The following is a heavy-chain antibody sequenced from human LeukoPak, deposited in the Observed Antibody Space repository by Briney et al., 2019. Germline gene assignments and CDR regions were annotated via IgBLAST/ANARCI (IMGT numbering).Heavy chain of an antibody. CDR3: ARYCTSTSCQAGGGMDV. D-gene: IGHD2-2*01. V-gene: IGHV3-66*01. J-gene: IGHJ6*02. Sequence: GGSLRLSCAASGVTVRNNYMSWVRQAPGKGLEWVSVLHIDGTTNYADSVQGRFTISRDNSKNTVYLQMDSLRAEDTAVYYCARYCTSTSCQAGGGMDVWGQGTTLTVSS. CDR2: LHIDGTT. CDR1: GVTVRNNY.